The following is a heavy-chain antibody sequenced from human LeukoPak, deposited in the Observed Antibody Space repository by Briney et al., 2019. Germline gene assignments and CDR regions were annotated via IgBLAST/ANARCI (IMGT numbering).Heavy chain of an antibody. J-gene: IGHJ6*02. D-gene: IGHD1-26*01. CDR2: IIPILGIA. CDR3: AKLEWELYYYYGMDV. CDR1: GGTFSSYA. V-gene: IGHV1-69*04. Sequence: ASVKVSCKASGGTFSSYAISWVRQAPGQGLEWMGRIIPILGIANYAQKFQGRVTITADKSTSTAYMELSSLRSEDTAVYYCAKLEWELYYYYGMDVWGQGTTVTVSS.